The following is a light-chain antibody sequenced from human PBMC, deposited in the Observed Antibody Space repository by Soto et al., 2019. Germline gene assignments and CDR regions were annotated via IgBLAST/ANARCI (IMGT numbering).Light chain of an antibody. J-gene: IGLJ3*02. CDR2: DVS. V-gene: IGLV2-14*02. CDR1: SSDIGSYNL. Sequence: QSVLTQPASVSGSPGQSITISCTGTSSDIGSYNLVSWYQQHPGEAPKLMIYDVSKRPSGVSNRFSGSKSGNTASLTISGLQSEDEGDYYCSAYTARSTLVFGGGTKVTVL. CDR3: SAYTARSTLV.